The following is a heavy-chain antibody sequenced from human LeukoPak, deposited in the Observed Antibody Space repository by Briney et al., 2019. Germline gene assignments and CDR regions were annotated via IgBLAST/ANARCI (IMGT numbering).Heavy chain of an antibody. CDR2: ISGSGGST. J-gene: IGHJ4*02. CDR1: GFTFSSYA. CDR3: AKDLDVWGSYRFPEFDY. Sequence: GGSLRLSCAASGFTFSSYAMSWVRQAPGKGLEWVSAISGSGGSTYYADSVKGRFTISRDNPKNTLYLQMNSLRAEDTAVYYCAKDLDVWGSYRFPEFDYWGQGTLVTVSS. D-gene: IGHD3-16*02. V-gene: IGHV3-23*01.